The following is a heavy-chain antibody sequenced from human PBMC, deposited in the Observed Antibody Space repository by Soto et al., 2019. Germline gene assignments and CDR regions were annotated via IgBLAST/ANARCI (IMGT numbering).Heavy chain of an antibody. CDR1: GGSISSYY. CDR3: ARGTMVRGVIFPWFDP. Sequence: SETLSLTCTVSGGSISSYYWSWIRQPPGKGLEWIGYIYYSGSTNYNPSLKSRVTISVETSKNQFSLKLSSVTAADTAVYYCARGTMVRGVIFPWFDPWGQGTLVTVSS. D-gene: IGHD3-10*01. J-gene: IGHJ5*02. V-gene: IGHV4-59*01. CDR2: IYYSGST.